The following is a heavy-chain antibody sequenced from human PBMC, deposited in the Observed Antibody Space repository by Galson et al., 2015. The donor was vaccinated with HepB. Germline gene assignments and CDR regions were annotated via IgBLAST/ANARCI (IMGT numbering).Heavy chain of an antibody. CDR1: GGTFSSYA. CDR3: ARGGGLQINLGRNWYFDL. Sequence: SVKVSCKASGGTFSSYAISWVRQAPGQGLEWMGGIIHIIGTANYAQKFQGRVTITADESTSTAYMELSSLRSEDTAGYYCARGGGLQINLGRNWYFDLWGRGTLVTVSS. J-gene: IGHJ2*01. CDR2: IIHIIGTA. V-gene: IGHV1-69*13. D-gene: IGHD4-11*01.